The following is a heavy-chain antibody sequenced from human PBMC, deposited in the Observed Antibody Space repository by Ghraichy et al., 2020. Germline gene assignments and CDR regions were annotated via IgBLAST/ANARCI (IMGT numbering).Heavy chain of an antibody. CDR1: GDSIRSYY. CDR2: SYDSGST. D-gene: IGHD3-10*01. J-gene: IGHJ6*02. CDR3: VGSHYKRGYYYYYYGMDV. V-gene: IGHV4-4*09. Sequence: SETLSLTCTASGDSIRSYYWSWVRQPPGGGLEWIGYSYDSGSTNYNSSLNSRVTISVDRAYNQVSLRLSSGTAADTAVYYCVGSHYKRGYYYYYYGMDVWGQGTTVTVSS.